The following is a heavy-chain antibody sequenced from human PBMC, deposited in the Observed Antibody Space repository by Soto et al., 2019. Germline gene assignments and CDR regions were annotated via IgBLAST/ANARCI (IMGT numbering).Heavy chain of an antibody. Sequence: QVQLQQWGAGLLKPSETLSLTCAVYGGSFSGYYWSWIRQPPGKGLEWIGEINHSGSTNYNPSLKSRVTISVDTSKNKFSLKLSSVTASDTAVYYCARGARITIFGVVIRGAFDIWGQGTMVTVSS. CDR3: ARGARITIFGVVIRGAFDI. V-gene: IGHV4-34*01. CDR1: GGSFSGYY. J-gene: IGHJ3*02. CDR2: INHSGST. D-gene: IGHD3-3*01.